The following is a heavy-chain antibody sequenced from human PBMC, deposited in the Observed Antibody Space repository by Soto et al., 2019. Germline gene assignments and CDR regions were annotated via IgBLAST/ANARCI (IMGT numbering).Heavy chain of an antibody. Sequence: XVKVSCKASGGTFSSYAIRWVRQAPGQWLEWMGGIIPIFGTANYAQKFQGRVTITADESTSTAYMELSSLRSEDTAVYYRATNYYDSSGYYQVGDYWGQGTLVTVSS. D-gene: IGHD3-22*01. CDR1: GGTFSSYA. V-gene: IGHV1-69*13. CDR3: ATNYYDSSGYYQVGDY. J-gene: IGHJ4*02. CDR2: IIPIFGTA.